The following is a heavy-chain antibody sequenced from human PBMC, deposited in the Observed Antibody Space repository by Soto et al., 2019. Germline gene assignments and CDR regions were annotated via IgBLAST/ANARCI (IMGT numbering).Heavy chain of an antibody. V-gene: IGHV3-11*05. J-gene: IGHJ5*02. D-gene: IGHD3-10*01. CDR3: ARDLRGIRTLLWCGPT. CDR2: ISSGGDDT. CDR1: GFTFSDYY. Sequence: QVQLVESGGGLVKPGGSLRLSCAASGFTFSDYYMTWIRQAPGKGLEWISYISSGGDDTDYADSVKGRFTISRDNAKNSLYLQMHTLRAADTAVYYCARDLRGIRTLLWCGPTWGQGTLVTVSS.